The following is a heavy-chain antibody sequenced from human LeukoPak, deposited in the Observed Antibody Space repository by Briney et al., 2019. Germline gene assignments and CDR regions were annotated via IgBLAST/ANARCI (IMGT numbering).Heavy chain of an antibody. D-gene: IGHD3-10*01. CDR1: GGSFSGYY. Sequence: SETLSLTCAVYGGSFSGYYWSWIRQPPGKGLEWIGEINHSGSTNYNPSLKSRVTISVDTSKNQFPLKLSSVTAADTAVYYCARGHGSGSYYNVGFDYWGQGTLATVSS. V-gene: IGHV4-34*01. J-gene: IGHJ4*02. CDR2: INHSGST. CDR3: ARGHGSGSYYNVGFDY.